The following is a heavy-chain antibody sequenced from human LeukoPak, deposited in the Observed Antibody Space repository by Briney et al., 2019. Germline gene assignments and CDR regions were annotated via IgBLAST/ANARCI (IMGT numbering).Heavy chain of an antibody. CDR1: GFTFSNAW. CDR2: IKSKTDGGTT. Sequence: PGGSLRLSCAASGFTFSNAWMSWVRQAPGKGLEWVGRIKSKTDGGTTDYAAPVKGRFTISRGDSKNTLYLQMNSLKTEDTAVYYCTTYDYVWGSYRYVDYWGQGTLVTVSS. CDR3: TTYDYVWGSYRYVDY. V-gene: IGHV3-15*01. J-gene: IGHJ4*02. D-gene: IGHD3-16*02.